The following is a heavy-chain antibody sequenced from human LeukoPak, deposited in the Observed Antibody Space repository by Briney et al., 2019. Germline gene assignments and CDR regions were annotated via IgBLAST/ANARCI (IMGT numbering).Heavy chain of an antibody. V-gene: IGHV4-59*01. D-gene: IGHD3-10*01. CDR2: IYYSGST. CDR1: GGSISSYY. J-gene: IGHJ4*02. Sequence: SETLPLTCTVSGGSISSYYWSWIRQPPGKGLEWIGYIYYSGSTNYNPSLKSRVTISVDTSKNQFSLKLSSVTAADTAVYYCARYYYGSGSYYRDWGQGTLVTVSS. CDR3: ARYYYGSGSYYRD.